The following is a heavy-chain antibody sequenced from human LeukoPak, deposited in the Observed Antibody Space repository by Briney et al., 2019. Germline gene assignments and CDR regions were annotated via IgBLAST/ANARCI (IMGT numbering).Heavy chain of an antibody. CDR1: GGTFSSYA. J-gene: IGHJ4*02. CDR2: IIPIFGTA. CDR3: ARAELSSPVPLNFDH. Sequence: SVKVSCKASGGTFSSYAISWVRQAPGQGLEWMGGIIPIFGTANYAQKLQGRVTMTTDTSTSTAYMELRSLRSDDTAVYYCARAELSSPVPLNFDHWGQGTLVTVSS. D-gene: IGHD1-14*01. V-gene: IGHV1-69*05.